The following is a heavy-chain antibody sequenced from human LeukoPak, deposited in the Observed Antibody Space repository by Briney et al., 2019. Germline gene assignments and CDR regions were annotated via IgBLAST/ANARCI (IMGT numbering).Heavy chain of an antibody. Sequence: GASVKVSCKASGGTFSSYAISWVRQAPGQGLEWMGRIIPIFGTANYAQKFQGRVTITTDESTSTAYMELSSLRSEDTAVYYCARSPSIAAAELDWGQGTLVTVSS. CDR3: ARSPSIAAAELD. D-gene: IGHD6-13*01. V-gene: IGHV1-69*05. CDR2: IIPIFGTA. J-gene: IGHJ4*02. CDR1: GGTFSSYA.